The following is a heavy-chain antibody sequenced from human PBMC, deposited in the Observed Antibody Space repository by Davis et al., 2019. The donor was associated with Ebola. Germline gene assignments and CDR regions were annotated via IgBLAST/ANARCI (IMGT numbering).Heavy chain of an antibody. J-gene: IGHJ6*02. Sequence: GGSLRLSCAASGFTFSSYAMSWVRQAPGRGLEWVAFVRSHGSDDHYADSVKGRFTISRDNAKNSLYLQMNSLRVEDTAVYYCARGGSYSGYGMDVWGQGTTVTVSS. CDR1: GFTFSSYA. CDR3: ARGGSYSGYGMDV. D-gene: IGHD1-26*01. V-gene: IGHV3-30*02. CDR2: VRSHGSDD.